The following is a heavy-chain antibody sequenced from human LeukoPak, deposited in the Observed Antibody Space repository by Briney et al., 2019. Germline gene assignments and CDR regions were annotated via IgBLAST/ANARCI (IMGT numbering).Heavy chain of an antibody. D-gene: IGHD2-15*01. J-gene: IGHJ4*02. V-gene: IGHV3-74*01. CDR1: GSTFSSHW. CDR3: TRDRYCSGDSC. Sequence: GGSLRLSCEAAGSTFSSHWMYWVRQAPGRGLVWLSQINSDGSITNYADPVKGRFTISRDNAKNTLYLQMNSLRAEDTAVYYCTRDRYCSGDSCWGQGTLVTVSS. CDR2: INSDGSIT.